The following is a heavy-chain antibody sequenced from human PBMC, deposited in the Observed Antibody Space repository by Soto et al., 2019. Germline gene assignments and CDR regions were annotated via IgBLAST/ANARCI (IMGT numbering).Heavy chain of an antibody. CDR1: GYTFTSYS. Sequence: ASVKVSCKASGYTFTSYSMHWVRQAPGQRLEWMGWINAGNGNTKYSQKFQGRVTITRDTSASTAYMELSSLRSEDTAVYYCARDSRTTGTTSYWGQGTLVTVS. V-gene: IGHV1-3*01. J-gene: IGHJ4*02. D-gene: IGHD1-1*01. CDR3: ARDSRTTGTTSY. CDR2: INAGNGNT.